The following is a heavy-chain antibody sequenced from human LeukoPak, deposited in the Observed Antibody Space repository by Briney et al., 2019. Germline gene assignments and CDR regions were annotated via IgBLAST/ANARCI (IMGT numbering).Heavy chain of an antibody. CDR3: AREKPSWELLYGFDY. J-gene: IGHJ4*02. CDR1: GGTFSSYA. Sequence: VASVKVSCKASGGTFSSYAISWVRQAPGRGLEWMGVIIPIFGTANYAQKFQGRVTTTADESTSTAYMELSSLRSEDTAVYYCAREKPSWELLYGFDYWGQGTLVTVSS. V-gene: IGHV1-69*13. CDR2: IIPIFGTA. D-gene: IGHD1-26*01.